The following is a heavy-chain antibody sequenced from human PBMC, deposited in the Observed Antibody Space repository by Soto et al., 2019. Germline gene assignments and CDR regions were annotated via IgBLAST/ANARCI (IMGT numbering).Heavy chain of an antibody. D-gene: IGHD6-6*01. Sequence: SETMSVTCTVSGGYISSGDYYWSWIRQPPGKGLEWIGYIYYSGSTYYSPSLKSRVTISVDTSKNQFSLKLSSVTAADTAVYYCARERPDGARLDPWGQGTLVTVSS. J-gene: IGHJ5*02. V-gene: IGHV4-30-4*01. CDR1: GGYISSGDYY. CDR2: IYYSGST. CDR3: ARERPDGARLDP.